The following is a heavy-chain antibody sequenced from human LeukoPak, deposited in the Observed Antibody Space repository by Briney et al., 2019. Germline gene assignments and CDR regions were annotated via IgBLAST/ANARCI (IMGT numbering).Heavy chain of an antibody. Sequence: GGSLNFSWEASEFTVSSSNWIWFGKAQGKGWRGSSVIYSGGDTYYADSVKGRFTISRDNFKNTVYLQMNNLRVEDTAVYYCARDVEGDGYSKFDYWGQGTLVTVSS. J-gene: IGHJ4*02. CDR1: EFTVSSSN. CDR3: ARDVEGDGYSKFDY. D-gene: IGHD5-24*01. V-gene: IGHV3-53*01. CDR2: IYSGGDT.